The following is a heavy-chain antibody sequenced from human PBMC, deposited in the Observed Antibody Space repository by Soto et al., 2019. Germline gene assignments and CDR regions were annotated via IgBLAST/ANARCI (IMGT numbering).Heavy chain of an antibody. V-gene: IGHV4-59*08. Sequence: SETLSLTCTVSGGSISNYYWSWIRQAPGKGLEWIAYIYNSGITNYNPSLKSRVTISMDTSKNQFSLRLSSVTAADTAVYYCATQGFGILHGLVDVWGQGTTVTVSS. J-gene: IGHJ6*02. D-gene: IGHD3-10*01. CDR2: IYNSGIT. CDR1: GGSISNYY. CDR3: ATQGFGILHGLVDV.